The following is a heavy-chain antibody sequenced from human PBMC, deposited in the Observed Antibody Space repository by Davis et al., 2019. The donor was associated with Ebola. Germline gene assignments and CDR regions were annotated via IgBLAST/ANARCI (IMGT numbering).Heavy chain of an antibody. CDR3: AKDGIRWFGEFHYYYYGMDV. CDR1: GFTFDDYA. J-gene: IGHJ6*02. V-gene: IGHV3-9*01. CDR2: ISWNSGSI. D-gene: IGHD3-10*01. Sequence: PGGSLRLSCAASGFTFDDYAMHWVRQAPGKGLEWVSGISWNSGSIGYADSVKGRFTISRDNAKNSLYLQMNSLRAEDTALYYCAKDGIRWFGEFHYYYYGMDVWGQGTTVTVSS.